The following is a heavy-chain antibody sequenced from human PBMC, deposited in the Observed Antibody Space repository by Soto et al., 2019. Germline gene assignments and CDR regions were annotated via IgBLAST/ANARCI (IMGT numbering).Heavy chain of an antibody. V-gene: IGHV3-74*01. CDR1: GFTFSNYW. D-gene: IGHD1-26*01. Sequence: EVHLVESGGGLVQPGGSLRLSCAASGFTFSNYWMHWVRQAPGKGLVWVSRVNGDGSSTSYADSVKGRFAISRDNAKNTVAVKMNSLAAEDSALYFCVRKDVVAFGGAVVNYHVYGMDVWGQGTTVAVSS. CDR2: VNGDGSST. J-gene: IGHJ6*02. CDR3: VRKDVVAFGGAVVNYHVYGMDV.